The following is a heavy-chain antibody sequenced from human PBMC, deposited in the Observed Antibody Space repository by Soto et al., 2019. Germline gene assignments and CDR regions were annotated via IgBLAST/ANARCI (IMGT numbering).Heavy chain of an antibody. Sequence: ASVKVSCKASGYTFTSYDINWVRQATGQGLEWMGWMNPNSGNTGYAQKFQGRVTMTRNTSISTAYMELSSLRSEDTAVYYCARVTNQYYYDSSGYYGPVWFDPWGQGTLVTVSS. D-gene: IGHD3-22*01. J-gene: IGHJ5*02. CDR2: MNPNSGNT. CDR1: GYTFTSYD. CDR3: ARVTNQYYYDSSGYYGPVWFDP. V-gene: IGHV1-8*01.